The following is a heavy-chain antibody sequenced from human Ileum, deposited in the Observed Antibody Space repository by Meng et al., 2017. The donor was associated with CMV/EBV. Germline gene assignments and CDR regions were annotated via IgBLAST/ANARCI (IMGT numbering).Heavy chain of an antibody. CDR2: IGTGGDT. Sequence: GESLKISCAASGFAFSSYALHWVRRAPGKGLEWVSAIGTGGDTYYADSVMGRFTISRDNAKNTLYLQMNSLRAEDTAVYYCARDGRYQLVPEYWGQGTVVTVSS. CDR1: GFAFSSYA. J-gene: IGHJ4*02. CDR3: ARDGRYQLVPEY. D-gene: IGHD2-2*01. V-gene: IGHV3-47*02.